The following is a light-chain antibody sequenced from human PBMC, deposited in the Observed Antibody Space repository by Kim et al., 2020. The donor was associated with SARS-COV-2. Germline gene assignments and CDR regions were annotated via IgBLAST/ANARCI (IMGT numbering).Light chain of an antibody. CDR2: GAS. CDR3: QQYNNWPLT. J-gene: IGKJ4*01. CDR1: QNVRSN. Sequence: VSPGERATLPCRASQNVRSNLAWYQQKPGQTPRLLIYGASTRATGVPARFSGSGFGTEFTLTISSLQSEDFAVYYCQQYNNWPLTFGGGTKVDIK. V-gene: IGKV3-15*01.